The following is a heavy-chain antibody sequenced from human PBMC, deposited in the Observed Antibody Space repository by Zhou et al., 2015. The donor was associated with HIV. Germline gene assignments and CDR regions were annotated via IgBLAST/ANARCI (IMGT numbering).Heavy chain of an antibody. CDR3: ARGGRNWFDS. CDR2: INTNTGSP. V-gene: IGHV7-4-1*02. D-gene: IGHD1-26*01. CDR1: RDTFRNYG. Sequence: QAQLVQSGAEVKRPGSSVKVSCQASRDTFRNYGITWVRQAPGQGLQWMGWINTNTGSPTYVQDFTGRFVFSVDTSISTAYLQISSLEAEDTAVYYCARGGRNWFDSWGQGTLVTVSS. J-gene: IGHJ5*01.